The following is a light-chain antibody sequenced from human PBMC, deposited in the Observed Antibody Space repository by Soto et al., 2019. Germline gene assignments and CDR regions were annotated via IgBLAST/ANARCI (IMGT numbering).Light chain of an antibody. CDR3: HLCDRLSYT. Sequence: EIGLTQSPGTLSLSPGERPTLSCRASQIIAISYLAWYQHKPGQAPRLLIYGASTRATGIPDRFSGSGSGTDFALNISRLEPEDFAVYYCHLCDRLSYTFGQGTKLEIK. V-gene: IGKV3-20*01. CDR2: GAS. CDR1: QIIAISY. J-gene: IGKJ2*01.